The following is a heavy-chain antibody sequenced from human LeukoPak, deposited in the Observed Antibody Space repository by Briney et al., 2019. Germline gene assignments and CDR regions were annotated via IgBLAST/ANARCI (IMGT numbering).Heavy chain of an antibody. V-gene: IGHV4-4*07. CDR1: GASISSYS. J-gene: IGHJ4*02. CDR3: GRDNGGIPLDS. Sequence: SETLSLTCAVSGASISSYSWNWIRQPAGKGLEWIGRIYTSGSTIYNPSLKGRVSMSVDTSKNEFSLKLSSVTAADAAVYYCGRDNGGIPLDSWGQGTLVTVSS. CDR2: IYTSGST. D-gene: IGHD4-23*01.